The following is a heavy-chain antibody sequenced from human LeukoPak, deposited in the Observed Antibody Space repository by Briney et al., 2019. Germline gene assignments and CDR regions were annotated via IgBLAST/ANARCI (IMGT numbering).Heavy chain of an antibody. D-gene: IGHD6-13*01. CDR1: GYTFTSYD. V-gene: IGHV1-8*01. Sequence: ASVKVSCKASGYTFTSYDINWVRQATGQGLEWMGWMNPNSGNTGYAQKFQGRVTMTRNTSISTAYMELSSLRSEDTAVYYCARDPGYSSSWYPPRLDYWGQGTLVTVSS. J-gene: IGHJ4*02. CDR2: MNPNSGNT. CDR3: ARDPGYSSSWYPPRLDY.